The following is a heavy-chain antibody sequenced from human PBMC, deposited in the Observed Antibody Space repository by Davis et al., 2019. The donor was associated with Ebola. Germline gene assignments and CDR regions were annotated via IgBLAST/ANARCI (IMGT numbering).Heavy chain of an antibody. CDR1: GLTSSSYW. CDR3: TTGNWYRTDF. CDR2: IKPDGSDG. Sequence: SLNTSCAASGLTSSSYWMTWVRQAPGKGLERVSHIKPDGSDGTSVDPVKGRFTISRDNAKNTLFLQMNARRADDTAVYHCTTGNWYRTDFWGQGTLVTVSS. J-gene: IGHJ4*02. V-gene: IGHV3-7*03. D-gene: IGHD6-13*01.